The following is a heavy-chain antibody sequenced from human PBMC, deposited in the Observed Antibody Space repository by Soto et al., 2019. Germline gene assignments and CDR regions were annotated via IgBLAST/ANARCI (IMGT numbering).Heavy chain of an antibody. Sequence: EVQLLESGGVLVQPGGSLRLSCAASGFSFSGYAMTWVRQAPGEGLEWVSTTGASGRTTYYADSVKGRFTVARDNSKNTLDLQMSSLTADDTAVYYCATVHNASRSFDYWGQGTLGTVSS. CDR3: ATVHNASRSFDY. D-gene: IGHD1-20*01. V-gene: IGHV3-23*01. J-gene: IGHJ4*02. CDR1: GFSFSGYA. CDR2: TGASGRTT.